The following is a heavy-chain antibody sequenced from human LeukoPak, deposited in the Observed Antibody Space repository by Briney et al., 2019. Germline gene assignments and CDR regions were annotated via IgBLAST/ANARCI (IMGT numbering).Heavy chain of an antibody. Sequence: PGGSLRLSCAASGFTFSSYAMSWVRQAPGKGLEWVSAIRGSGGSTYYADSVKGRFTISRDNSKNTLYLQMNSLGAEDTAVYYCAKVFGNSGSYQNWGQGTLVTVSS. D-gene: IGHD1-26*01. CDR3: AKVFGNSGSYQN. CDR2: IRGSGGST. J-gene: IGHJ4*02. CDR1: GFTFSSYA. V-gene: IGHV3-23*01.